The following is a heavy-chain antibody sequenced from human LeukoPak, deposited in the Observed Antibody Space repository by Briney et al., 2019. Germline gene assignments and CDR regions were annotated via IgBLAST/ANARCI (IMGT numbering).Heavy chain of an antibody. D-gene: IGHD3-22*01. V-gene: IGHV3-23*01. Sequence: PGGSLRLSCAASGFTFSAYAISWVRQAPGKGLEWVSAISGSGGITYYADSVKGRFTISRGNSKNTLYLQMNSLRAEDTAVYYCAKHDPRRVVITNWFDPWSQGTLVTVSS. CDR3: AKHDPRRVVITNWFDP. CDR1: GFTFSAYA. CDR2: ISGSGGIT. J-gene: IGHJ5*02.